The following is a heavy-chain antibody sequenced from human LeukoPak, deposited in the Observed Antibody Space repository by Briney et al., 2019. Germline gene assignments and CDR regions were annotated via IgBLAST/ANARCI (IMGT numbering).Heavy chain of an antibody. CDR3: ARVIYSYGYIFYYCYYMDV. J-gene: IGHJ6*03. CDR2: INHSGST. V-gene: IGHV4-34*01. D-gene: IGHD5-18*01. Sequence: KPSETLSLTCAVYGGSFSGYYWSWIRQPPGKGLEWIEEINHSGSTNCSPSLKSRVTISVDTSKNQFSLKLSSVTAADTAVYYCARVIYSYGYIFYYCYYMDVWGKGTTVTISS. CDR1: GGSFSGYY.